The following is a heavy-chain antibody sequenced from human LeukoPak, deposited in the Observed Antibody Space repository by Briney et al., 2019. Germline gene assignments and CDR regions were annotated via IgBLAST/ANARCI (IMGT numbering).Heavy chain of an antibody. CDR2: ICSSGTT. Sequence: GGSLRLSCAASGFXVSSNYMTWVRQAPGKGLEWVSVICSSGTTYFADSVKGRFTISRDNSKNALYLQMNSLRAEDTAVYYCARDLAYFDYWGQGTLVTVSS. CDR1: GFXVSSNY. D-gene: IGHD3-16*01. CDR3: ARDLAYFDY. V-gene: IGHV3-53*01. J-gene: IGHJ4*02.